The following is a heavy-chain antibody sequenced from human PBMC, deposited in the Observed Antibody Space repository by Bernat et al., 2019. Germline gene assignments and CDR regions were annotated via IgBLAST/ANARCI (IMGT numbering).Heavy chain of an antibody. D-gene: IGHD6-19*01. CDR1: GYTFTSYY. J-gene: IGHJ4*02. CDR2: INPSGGST. CDR3: AREPHPFRGIAVAGYIDY. V-gene: IGHV1-46*01. Sequence: QVQLVQSGAEVKKPGASVKVSCKASGYTFTSYYMHWVRQAPGQGLEWMGIINPSGGSTSYAQKFQGRVTMTRDTSTSTVYMELRSLRSDDTAVYYCAREPHPFRGIAVAGYIDYWGQGTLVTVSS.